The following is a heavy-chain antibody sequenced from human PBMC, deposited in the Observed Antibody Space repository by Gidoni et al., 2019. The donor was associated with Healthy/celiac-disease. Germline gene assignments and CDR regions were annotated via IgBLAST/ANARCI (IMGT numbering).Heavy chain of an antibody. CDR2: IWYDGSNK. V-gene: IGHV3-33*01. J-gene: IGHJ4*02. CDR1: GFTFSSYG. CDR3: ARGMDSSSWYPDY. Sequence: QVQLVESGGGVVQPGRSLRLSCAASGFTFSSYGMHWVRQAPGKGLEWVAFIWYDGSNKYYADSVKGRFTISRDNSKNTLYLQMNSLRAEDTAVYYCARGMDSSSWYPDYWGQGTLVTVSS. D-gene: IGHD6-13*01.